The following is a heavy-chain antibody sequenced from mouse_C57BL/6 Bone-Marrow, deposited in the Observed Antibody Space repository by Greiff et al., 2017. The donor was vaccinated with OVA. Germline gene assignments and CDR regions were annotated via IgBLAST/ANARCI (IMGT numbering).Heavy chain of an antibody. D-gene: IGHD2-3*01. Sequence: EVHLVESGGGLVKPGGSLKLSCAASGFTFSDYGMHWVRQAPEKGLEWVAYISRGSSTIYYADTVKGRFTISRDNAKNTLFLQMTSLRSEDTAMYYCARPHDGYLYYFDYWGQGTTLTVSS. J-gene: IGHJ2*01. CDR2: ISRGSSTI. CDR1: GFTFSDYG. V-gene: IGHV5-17*01. CDR3: ARPHDGYLYYFDY.